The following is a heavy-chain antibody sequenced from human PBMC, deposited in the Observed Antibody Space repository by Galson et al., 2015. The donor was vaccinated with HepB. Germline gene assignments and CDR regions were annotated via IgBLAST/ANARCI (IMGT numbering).Heavy chain of an antibody. CDR2: ITPSGDNT. D-gene: IGHD6-19*01. CDR3: AKVFPEKTDGWYRQALYYFDS. CDR1: GFTFSYYA. Sequence: SLRLSCAASGFTFSYYAMSWVRQAPGKGLEWVSAITPSGDNTYSAASMKGRFPISRDNSQNTLFLQMNSLGADDTAIYFCAKVFPEKTDGWYRQALYYFDSWGQGTRVTVSS. J-gene: IGHJ4*02. V-gene: IGHV3-23*01.